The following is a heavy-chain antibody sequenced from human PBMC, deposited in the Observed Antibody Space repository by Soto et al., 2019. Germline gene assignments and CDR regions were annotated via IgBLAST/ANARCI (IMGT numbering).Heavy chain of an antibody. CDR3: ASPGPPVTPFDD. Sequence: GGSLRLSCAASGFTFSSYAMHWVRQAPGKGLEWVAVISYDGSNKYYADSVKGRFTISRDNSKNTLYLQMNSLRAEDTAVYYCASPGPPVTPFDDWGQGT. J-gene: IGHJ4*02. V-gene: IGHV3-30-3*01. CDR2: ISYDGSNK. CDR1: GFTFSSYA. D-gene: IGHD4-17*01.